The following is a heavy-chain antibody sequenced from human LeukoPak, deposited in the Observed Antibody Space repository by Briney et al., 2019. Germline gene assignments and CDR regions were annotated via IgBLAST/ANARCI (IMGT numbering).Heavy chain of an antibody. CDR3: ARVNAMGGSGVDAFDI. V-gene: IGHV3-48*03. J-gene: IGHJ3*02. CDR1: RFSFSSYE. Sequence: GGSLRLSSAASRFSFSSYEMNWVRQAPGRGLEWVSSISSSGSTIYYADSVKGRFTISRDNAKNTLYLQMNSLRAEDTAVYYCARVNAMGGSGVDAFDIWGQGTMVTVSS. D-gene: IGHD3-10*01. CDR2: ISSSGSTI.